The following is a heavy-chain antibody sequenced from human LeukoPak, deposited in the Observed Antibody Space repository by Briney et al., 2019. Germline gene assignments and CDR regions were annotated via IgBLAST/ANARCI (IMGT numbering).Heavy chain of an antibody. CDR3: ARGSSSLLDY. CDR1: GYTFTIYD. V-gene: IGHV1-8*03. J-gene: IGHJ4*02. Sequence: ASVKVSFKASGYTFTIYDINWVRQATGQGLEWMGWMNPNSGNTGYAQKFQGRVTITRNTAKSTAYMELSSLRSEDTAVYYCARGSSSLLDYWGQGTLVTVSS. CDR2: MNPNSGNT. D-gene: IGHD6-6*01.